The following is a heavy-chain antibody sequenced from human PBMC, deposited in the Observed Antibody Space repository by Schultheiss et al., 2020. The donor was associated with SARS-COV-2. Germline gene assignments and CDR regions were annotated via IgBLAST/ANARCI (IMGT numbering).Heavy chain of an antibody. V-gene: IGHV3-74*01. J-gene: IGHJ6*02. Sequence: GGSLRLSCAASGFSVSSNYMSWVRQAPGKGLEWVSRINSDGSSTSYADSVKGRFTISRDNSKNTLYLQMNSLRAEDTAVYYCAREVNSYGYYYGMDVWGQGTTVTVSS. CDR1: GFSVSSNY. D-gene: IGHD5-18*01. CDR2: INSDGSST. CDR3: AREVNSYGYYYGMDV.